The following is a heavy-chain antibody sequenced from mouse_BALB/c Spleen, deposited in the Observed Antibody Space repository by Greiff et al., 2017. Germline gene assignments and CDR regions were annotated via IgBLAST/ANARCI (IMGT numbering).Heavy chain of an antibody. D-gene: IGHD2-13*01. J-gene: IGHJ2*01. CDR2: ISSGSSTI. CDR1: GFTFSSFG. CDR3: ARWGLLYYFDY. V-gene: IGHV5-17*02. Sequence: EVQVVESGGGLVQPGGSRKLSCAASGFTFSSFGMHWVRQAPEKGLEWVAYISSGSSTIYYADTVKGRFTISRDNPKNTLFLQMTSLRSEDTAMYYCARWGLLYYFDYWGQGTTLTVSS.